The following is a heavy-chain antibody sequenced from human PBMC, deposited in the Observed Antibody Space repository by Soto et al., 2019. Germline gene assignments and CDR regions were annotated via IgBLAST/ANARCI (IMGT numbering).Heavy chain of an antibody. V-gene: IGHV3-7*01. CDR2: IRQDGNEE. D-gene: IGHD1-26*01. J-gene: IGHJ3*01. Sequence: EVQLVESGGGVVQPGGSLRLSCEASGFIFSTHYMTWVRQAPGKGLEWVANIRQDGNEEFYVDSVKGRFTISRDNAKNSLFLQMDSLRAEDTAVYYCAREGLVGAVDYAADAWGQGTMVTVSS. CDR1: GFIFSTHY. CDR3: AREGLVGAVDYAADA.